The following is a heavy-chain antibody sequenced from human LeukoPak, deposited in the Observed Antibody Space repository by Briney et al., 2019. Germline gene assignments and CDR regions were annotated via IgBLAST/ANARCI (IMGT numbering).Heavy chain of an antibody. CDR2: INHSGST. V-gene: IGHV4-34*01. D-gene: IGHD2-2*01. J-gene: IGHJ6*02. Sequence: SETLSLTCAVYGGSFSGYYWSWIRQPPGKGLEWIGEINHSGSTNYNPSLKSRVTISVDTSKNQFSLKLSSVTAADTAVYYCARGRRYCSSTSRYYRGYYYYYGMDVWGQGTTVTVSS. CDR1: GGSFSGYY. CDR3: ARGRRYCSSTSRYYRGYYYYYGMDV.